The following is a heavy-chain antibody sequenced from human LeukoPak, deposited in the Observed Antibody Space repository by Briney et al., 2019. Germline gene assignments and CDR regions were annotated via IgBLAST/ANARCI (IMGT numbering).Heavy chain of an antibody. V-gene: IGHV4-59*01. CDR3: ARGDFGVVGFDY. D-gene: IGHD3-3*01. J-gene: IGHJ4*02. Sequence: SETLSLTCTVSGGSISSYYWSWIRQPPGKGLEWIGYIYYSGSTNYNPSLKSRVTISVDTSKNQFSLKLSSVTAADTAVYYCARGDFGVVGFDYWGQRTLVTVSS. CDR1: GGSISSYY. CDR2: IYYSGST.